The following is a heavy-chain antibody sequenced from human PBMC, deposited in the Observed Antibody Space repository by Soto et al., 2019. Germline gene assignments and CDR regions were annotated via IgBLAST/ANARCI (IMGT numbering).Heavy chain of an antibody. CDR3: ARATFPDYDFWSGYLRLDP. J-gene: IGHJ5*02. CDR2: ISAYNGNT. Sequence: ASVKVSCTASGYTFTSYGISWVRQAPGQGLEWMGWISAYNGNTNYAQKLQGRVTMTTDTSTSTAYMELRSLRSDDTAVYYCARATFPDYDFWSGYLRLDPWGQGTLVTVSS. D-gene: IGHD3-3*01. V-gene: IGHV1-18*01. CDR1: GYTFTSYG.